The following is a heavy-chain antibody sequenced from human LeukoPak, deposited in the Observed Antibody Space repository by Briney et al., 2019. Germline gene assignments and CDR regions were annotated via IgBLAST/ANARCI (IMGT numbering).Heavy chain of an antibody. CDR2: IYPGDSDT. CDR3: ARHHLGGSGSYWFDP. CDR1: GYSFTSYW. J-gene: IGHJ5*02. D-gene: IGHD3-10*01. Sequence: GESLKISCKGSGYSFTSYWICWVRQMPGKGLEWMGIIYPGDSDTRYSPSFQGQVTISADKSISTAYLQWSSLKASDTAMYYCARHHLGGSGSYWFDPWGQGTLVTVSS. V-gene: IGHV5-51*01.